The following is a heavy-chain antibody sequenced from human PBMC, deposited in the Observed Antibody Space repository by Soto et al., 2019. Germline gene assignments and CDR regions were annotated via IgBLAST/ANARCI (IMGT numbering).Heavy chain of an antibody. CDR1: GFTFSSYG. Sequence: QVQLVESGGGVVQPGRSLRLSCAASGFTFSSYGMHWVRQAPGKGLEWVAVIWYDGSNKYYADSVKGRFTISRDNSKNTLYQQMNSLRAEDTAVYYCASLVGRGWNGLGYYMDVWGKGTTVTVSS. CDR2: IWYDGSNK. D-gene: IGHD3-3*01. J-gene: IGHJ6*03. V-gene: IGHV3-33*01. CDR3: ASLVGRGWNGLGYYMDV.